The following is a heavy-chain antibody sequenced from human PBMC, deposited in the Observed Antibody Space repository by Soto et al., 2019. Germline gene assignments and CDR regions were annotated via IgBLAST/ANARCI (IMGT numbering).Heavy chain of an antibody. CDR2: IYATGTT. J-gene: IGHJ5*02. Sequence: KAXATLSLACTVSGASISGFYWSWIRKSAGKGLEWIGRIYATGTTDYNPSLKSRVMMSVDTSKKQFSLKLRSVTAADTAVYYCVRDGKKTLRDWFDPWGQGISVTVSS. V-gene: IGHV4-4*07. CDR1: GASISGFY. CDR3: VRDGKKTLRDWFDP. D-gene: IGHD1-1*01.